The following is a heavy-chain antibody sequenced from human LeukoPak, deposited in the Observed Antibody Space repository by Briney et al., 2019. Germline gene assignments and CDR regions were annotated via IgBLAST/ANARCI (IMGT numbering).Heavy chain of an antibody. CDR1: GFTFSGSA. Sequence: GGSLRLSCAASGFTFSGSAMHWVRQASGKGLEWVGRIRSKANSYATAYAASVKGWFTISRDDSKNTAYLQMNSLKTEDTAVYYCTRQAIVGANWGQGTLVTVSS. CDR2: IRSKANSYAT. V-gene: IGHV3-73*01. D-gene: IGHD1-26*01. CDR3: TRQAIVGAN. J-gene: IGHJ4*02.